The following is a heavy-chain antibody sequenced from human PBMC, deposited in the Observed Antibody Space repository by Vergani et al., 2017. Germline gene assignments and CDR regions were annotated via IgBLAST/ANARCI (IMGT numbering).Heavy chain of an antibody. CDR2: ISGSGGST. CDR1: GFTFSSYA. Sequence: EVQLLESGGGLVQPGGSLRLSCAASGFTFSSYAMSWVSQAPGKGLEWVSAISGSGGSTYYADSVKGRFTISRDNSKNTLYLQMNSLRAEDTAVYYCATLAYSTDAFDIWGQGTMVTVSS. V-gene: IGHV3-23*01. CDR3: ATLAYSTDAFDI. D-gene: IGHD4-11*01. J-gene: IGHJ3*02.